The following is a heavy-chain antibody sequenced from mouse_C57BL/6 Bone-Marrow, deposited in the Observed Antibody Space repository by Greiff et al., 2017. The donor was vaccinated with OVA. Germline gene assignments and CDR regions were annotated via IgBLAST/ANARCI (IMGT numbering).Heavy chain of an antibody. CDR1: GYTFTSYW. J-gene: IGHJ1*03. Sequence: QVQLQQPGAELVKPGASVKMSCKASGYTFTSYWITWVKQRPGQGLEWIGDIYPGSGSTNYNEKFKSKATLTVATSSGPAYMQLSSLTSEDSAVYYCARNYCGSSYGYFDVWGTGTTVTVAS. CDR3: ARNYCGSSYGYFDV. CDR2: IYPGSGST. D-gene: IGHD1-1*01. V-gene: IGHV1-55*01.